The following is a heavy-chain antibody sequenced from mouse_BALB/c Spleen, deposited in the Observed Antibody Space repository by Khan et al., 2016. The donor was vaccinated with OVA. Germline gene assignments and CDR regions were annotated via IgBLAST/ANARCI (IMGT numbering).Heavy chain of an antibody. D-gene: IGHD1-1*01. V-gene: IGHV3-2*02. CDR2: ISYSGST. J-gene: IGHJ4*01. Sequence: VQLKESGPGLVKPSQSLSLTCTVTGYSITSNYAWNWIRQFPGNKLEWMGYISYSGSTSYNPSLKSRISITRDTSTNQFFLQLNSVTTEDTATYDCARKNDYGYAVDYWGQGTSVTVSS. CDR3: ARKNDYGYAVDY. CDR1: GYSITSNYA.